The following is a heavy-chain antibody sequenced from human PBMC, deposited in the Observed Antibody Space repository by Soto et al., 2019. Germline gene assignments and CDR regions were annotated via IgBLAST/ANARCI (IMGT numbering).Heavy chain of an antibody. V-gene: IGHV4-38-2*02. CDR3: ARARIAVAGKNYFDY. CDR2: IYHSGST. J-gene: IGHJ4*02. CDR1: GYSISSGYY. D-gene: IGHD6-19*01. Sequence: SETLSLTCTVSGYSISSGYYWGWIRQPPGKGLEWIGSIYHSGSTYYNPSLKSRVTISVDTSKNQFSLKLSSVTAADTAVYYCARARIAVAGKNYFDYWGQGTLVTVSS.